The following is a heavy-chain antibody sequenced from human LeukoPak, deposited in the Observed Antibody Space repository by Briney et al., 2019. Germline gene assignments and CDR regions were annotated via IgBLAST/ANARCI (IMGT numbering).Heavy chain of an antibody. CDR3: ARDKYYDILTGYYRNNWFDP. CDR1: GYTFTSYG. Sequence: ASVKVSCKASGYTFTSYGISWVRQAPGQGLEWMGWVSAYNGNTNYAQKLQGRVTMTTDTSTSTAYMELRSLRSDDTAVYYCARDKYYDILTGYYRNNWFDPWGQGTLVTVSS. D-gene: IGHD3-9*01. CDR2: VSAYNGNT. V-gene: IGHV1-18*01. J-gene: IGHJ5*02.